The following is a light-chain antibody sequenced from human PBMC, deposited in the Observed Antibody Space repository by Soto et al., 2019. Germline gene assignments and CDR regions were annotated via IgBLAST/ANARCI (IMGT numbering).Light chain of an antibody. CDR1: QSVLSSANHKNY. J-gene: IGKJ1*01. V-gene: IGKV4-1*01. Sequence: DIVMTQSPDSLAVSLGERATINCKSSQSVLSSANHKNYLAWYQQKPGQPPKLLIYWASTRESGVPDRFSGSGSGTDFTLTISGLQAEDVAVYYCQQYYSTPKTFGQGTKVEIK. CDR2: WAS. CDR3: QQYYSTPKT.